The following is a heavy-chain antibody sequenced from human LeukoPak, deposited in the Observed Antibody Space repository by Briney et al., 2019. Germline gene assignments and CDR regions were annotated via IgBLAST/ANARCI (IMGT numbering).Heavy chain of an antibody. J-gene: IGHJ6*02. CDR2: IYSGGST. D-gene: IGHD1-26*01. CDR3: VRSSTAGATTTYSYYGMDV. V-gene: IGHV3-53*01. CDR1: GFIVSSNY. Sequence: PGGSLRLSCAASGFIVSSNYMSWVRQAPGKGLEWVSIIYSGGSTYYADSVKGRFTISRENSENTVYLQMNSLRAEDTAVYYCVRSSTAGATTTYSYYGMDVWGQGTTVIVSS.